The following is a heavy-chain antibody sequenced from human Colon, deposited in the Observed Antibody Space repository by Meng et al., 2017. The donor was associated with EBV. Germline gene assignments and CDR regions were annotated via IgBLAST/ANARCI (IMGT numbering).Heavy chain of an antibody. Sequence: VLRVQSGSELEKPGASMKVSCRASGFTFVSYTLNWVRQAPGQGLEWMGWINTNTGNPTYAQGFTGRFVFSLDTSVSTAYLQISSLKAEDTAMYYCARDDNGAPDYWGQGTLVTVSS. CDR1: GFTFVSYT. CDR3: ARDDNGAPDY. CDR2: INTNTGNP. V-gene: IGHV7-4-1*02. D-gene: IGHD1-14*01. J-gene: IGHJ4*02.